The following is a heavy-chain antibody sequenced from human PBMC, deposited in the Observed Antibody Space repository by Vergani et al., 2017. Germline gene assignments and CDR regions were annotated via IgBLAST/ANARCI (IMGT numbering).Heavy chain of an antibody. D-gene: IGHD2-15*01. J-gene: IGHJ5*02. V-gene: IGHV4-39*07. CDR3: ARDGRLGYCSGGSCYGFDP. CDR1: GGSISSRTYY. CDR2: IYYSGST. Sequence: QLQLQESGPGLVKPSETLSLICTVSGGSISSRTYYWGWIRQPPGKGLEWIGTIYYSGSTYYNPSLKSRVTISVDTSKNQLSLKLTSVTAADTAVYYCARDGRLGYCSGGSCYGFDPWGQGTLVTVSS.